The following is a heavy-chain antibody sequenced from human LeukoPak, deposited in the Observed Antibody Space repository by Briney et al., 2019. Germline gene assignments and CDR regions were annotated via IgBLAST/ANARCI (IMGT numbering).Heavy chain of an antibody. D-gene: IGHD2-8*01. CDR3: TRVVNGGHFDY. V-gene: IGHV4-59*01. CDR1: GASINDYS. J-gene: IGHJ4*02. Sequence: SETLSLTCSVSGASINDYSWTWIRQPPGKGLEWIGYVYHTGTSGYHPSLKSRVAMSLDTSKNQVSLKLSSVTAADTAVYFCTRVVNGGHFDYWGQGTLVTVSS. CDR2: VYHTGTS.